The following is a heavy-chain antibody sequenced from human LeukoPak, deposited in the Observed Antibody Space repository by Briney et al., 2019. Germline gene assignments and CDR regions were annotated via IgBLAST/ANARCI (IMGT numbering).Heavy chain of an antibody. CDR2: IRYDGSNK. CDR1: GFIFSNYG. V-gene: IGHV3-30*02. D-gene: IGHD1-1*01. Sequence: GGSLRLSCAASGFIFSNYGMHWVRQAPGKGLEWVSFIRYDGSNKYCADSVKGRFTISRDNSKNTLYLQMNSRRPEDTAVYYCAKADDRWNDFDYWGRGTPVSVSS. J-gene: IGHJ4*02. CDR3: AKADDRWNDFDY.